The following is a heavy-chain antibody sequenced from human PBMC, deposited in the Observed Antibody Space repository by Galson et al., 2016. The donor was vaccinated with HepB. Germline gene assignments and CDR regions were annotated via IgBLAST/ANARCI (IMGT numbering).Heavy chain of an antibody. CDR3: ARDLVRGGARMDV. Sequence: SLRLSCAASGFNFGSYAMNWVRQAPGKGLEWVAYISGRGSKIYYAESVKGRFTVSRDNAKNSLELQMKSLTAGDTALYYCARDLVRGGARMDVWGPGTTVIVSS. V-gene: IGHV3-48*03. J-gene: IGHJ6*02. CDR2: ISGRGSKI. D-gene: IGHD2-21*01. CDR1: GFNFGSYA.